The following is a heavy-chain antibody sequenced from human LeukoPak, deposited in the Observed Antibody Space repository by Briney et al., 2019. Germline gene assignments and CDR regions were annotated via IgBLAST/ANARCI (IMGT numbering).Heavy chain of an antibody. CDR3: ARDYDFWSGYADY. V-gene: IGHV3-21*01. Sequence: GGSLRLSCAASGFTFSSYSMKWVCQAPGKGLEWVSSISSSSSYIYYADSVKGRFTISRDNAKNSLYLQMNSLRAEDTAVYYCARDYDFWSGYADYWGQGTLVTVSS. D-gene: IGHD3-3*01. CDR1: GFTFSSYS. J-gene: IGHJ4*02. CDR2: ISSSSSYI.